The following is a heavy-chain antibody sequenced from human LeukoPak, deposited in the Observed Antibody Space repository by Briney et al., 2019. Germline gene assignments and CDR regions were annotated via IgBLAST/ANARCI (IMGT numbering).Heavy chain of an antibody. CDR2: ISSSGSTI. CDR3: ARRRDSGSLQHFDY. CDR1: GFTFSDYY. V-gene: IGHV3-11*01. J-gene: IGHJ4*02. D-gene: IGHD1-26*01. Sequence: GGSLRLSCAASGFTFSDYYMSWIRQAPGKGLEGVSYISSSGSTIYYADSVKGRFIISRDNAKNSLYLQMNSLRAEDTAVYYCARRRDSGSLQHFDYWGQGTLVTVSS.